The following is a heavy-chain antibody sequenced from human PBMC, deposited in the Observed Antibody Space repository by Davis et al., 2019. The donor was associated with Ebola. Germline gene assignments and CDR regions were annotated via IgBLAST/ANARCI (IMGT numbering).Heavy chain of an antibody. J-gene: IGHJ4*02. D-gene: IGHD6-13*01. V-gene: IGHV3-30*03. Sequence: GESLKISCAASGFTFSSYGMHWVRQAPGKGLEWVAVISYDGSNKYYADSVKGRFTISRDNSKNTLYLQMNSLRAEDTAVYYCLGSSRGGDYWGQGTLVTVSS. CDR2: ISYDGSNK. CDR1: GFTFSSYG. CDR3: LGSSRGGDY.